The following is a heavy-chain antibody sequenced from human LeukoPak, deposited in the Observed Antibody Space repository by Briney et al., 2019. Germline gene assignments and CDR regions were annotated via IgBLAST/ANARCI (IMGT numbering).Heavy chain of an antibody. CDR1: GGTFSSYA. D-gene: IGHD6-13*01. J-gene: IGHJ5*02. V-gene: IGHV1-69*04. CDR2: IIPILGIA. CDR3: ARDAAAGTASNWFDP. Sequence: ASVKVSCKASGGTFSSYAISWVRQAPGQGLEWMGRIIPILGIANYAQKFQGRVTITADKSTSTAYMELSSLRAEDTAVYYCARDAAAGTASNWFDPWGQGTLVTVSS.